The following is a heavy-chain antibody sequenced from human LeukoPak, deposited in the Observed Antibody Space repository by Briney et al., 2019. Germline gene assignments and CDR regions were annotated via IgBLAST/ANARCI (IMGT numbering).Heavy chain of an antibody. CDR1: GGSISNYY. J-gene: IGHJ4*02. V-gene: IGHV4-59*12. Sequence: SETLSLTCTVSGGSISNYYWSWIRQPPGKGLEWIGYIYHSGSTNYNPSLKSRVTISVDTPKNQFSLKLSSVTAADTAVYYCARDGSGWSRGGDYFDYWGQGTLVTVSS. D-gene: IGHD6-19*01. CDR3: ARDGSGWSRGGDYFDY. CDR2: IYHSGST.